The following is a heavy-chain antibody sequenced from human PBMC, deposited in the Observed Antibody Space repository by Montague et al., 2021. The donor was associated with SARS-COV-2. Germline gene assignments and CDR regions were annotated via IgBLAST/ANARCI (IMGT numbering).Heavy chain of an antibody. J-gene: IGHJ1*01. Sequence: SETLSLTCTVSGGSITTDAYHWGWLRPSPGKGLEWIGSISYRDVTYYNPSLKTPVYISVDTSGTYFSLTLRTVTAADTAVYSGARHVSTGTGRGFIDAWGQGTLVTVSS. CDR1: GGSITTDAYH. D-gene: IGHD1-1*01. CDR3: ARHVSTGTGRGFIDA. V-gene: IGHV4-39*01. CDR2: ISYRDVT.